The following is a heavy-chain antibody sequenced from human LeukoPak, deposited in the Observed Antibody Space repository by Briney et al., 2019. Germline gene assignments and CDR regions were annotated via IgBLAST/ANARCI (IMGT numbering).Heavy chain of an antibody. Sequence: SQTLSLTCAISGDSVSSNSAAWNWIRQSPSRGLEWLGRTFYRSKWSNEYAVSVKSRITINPDTSKNQFSLQLNSVTPEDTAVYYCASSDYGDYNFAYWGQGTLLTVSS. CDR1: GDSVSSNSAA. CDR2: TFYRSKWSN. V-gene: IGHV6-1*01. D-gene: IGHD4-17*01. J-gene: IGHJ4*02. CDR3: ASSDYGDYNFAY.